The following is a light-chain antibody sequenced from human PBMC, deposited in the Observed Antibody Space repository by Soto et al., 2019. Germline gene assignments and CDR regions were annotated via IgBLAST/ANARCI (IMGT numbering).Light chain of an antibody. CDR3: QQSYSTPRT. J-gene: IGKJ1*01. Sequence: DIQMTQSPSSLSASVGERVTISCRTSQSISRYLNWYQQQPGKAPKLLIYAASNLQSGVPSRFRGTGSGTDFTLTISSLQSEDFVTYYCQQSYSTPRTFGQGTKVEIK. V-gene: IGKV1-39*01. CDR1: QSISRY. CDR2: AAS.